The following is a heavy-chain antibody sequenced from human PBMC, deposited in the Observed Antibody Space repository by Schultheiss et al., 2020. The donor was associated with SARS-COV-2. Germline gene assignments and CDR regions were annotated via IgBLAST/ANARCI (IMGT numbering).Heavy chain of an antibody. CDR3: ARDLRPLRFHTGGYFDY. CDR2: SYYSGST. J-gene: IGHJ4*02. D-gene: IGHD3-3*01. V-gene: IGHV4-30-4*01. CDR1: GGSFSDYY. Sequence: SETLSLTCAVYGGSFSDYYWSWIRQPPGKGLEWIGYSYYSGSTYDNPSLKSRVTISVDTSKNQFSLKLSSVTAADTAVYYCARDLRPLRFHTGGYFDYWGQGTLVTVSS.